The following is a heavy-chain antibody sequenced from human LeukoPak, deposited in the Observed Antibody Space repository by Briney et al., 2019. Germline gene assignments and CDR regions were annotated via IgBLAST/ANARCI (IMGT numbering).Heavy chain of an antibody. CDR3: AKEDSSSLYYYYMDV. Sequence: GGSLRLSCAASGFTFSSYAMSWVRQAPGKGLEWVSAISGSGGSTYYADSVKGRFTISRDNSKNPLYLQMNSLSAEDTAVYYCAKEDSSSLYYYYMDVWGKGTTVTVSS. J-gene: IGHJ6*03. CDR2: ISGSGGST. V-gene: IGHV3-23*01. CDR1: GFTFSSYA. D-gene: IGHD6-6*01.